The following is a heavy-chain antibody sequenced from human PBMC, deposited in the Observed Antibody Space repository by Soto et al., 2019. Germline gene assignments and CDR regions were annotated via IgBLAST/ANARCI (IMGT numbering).Heavy chain of an antibody. D-gene: IGHD6-19*01. J-gene: IGHJ5*02. CDR3: ARGPSSPPLNWFDP. Sequence: TLSLTCTVSGGSISSYYWSWIRQPPGKGLEWIGYIYYSGSTNYNPSLKSRVTISLDRSKNQFSLELSSMTAADTAVYYCARGPSSPPLNWFDPWGQGTLVTV. CDR2: IYYSGST. V-gene: IGHV4-59*01. CDR1: GGSISSYY.